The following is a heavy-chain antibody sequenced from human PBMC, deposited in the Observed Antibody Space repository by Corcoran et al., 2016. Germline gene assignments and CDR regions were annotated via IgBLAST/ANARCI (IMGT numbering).Heavy chain of an antibody. Sequence: QVQLVQSGAEVKKPGASVKVSCKASGYTFTSYGISWVRQAPGQGLEWMGWISAYNGNTNYAQKLQGRVTMTTDTSTSTAYMERRSLRSDDTAVYYCARDRWIAVAGTGWFDPWGQGTLVTVSS. CDR2: ISAYNGNT. D-gene: IGHD6-19*01. CDR3: ARDRWIAVAGTGWFDP. J-gene: IGHJ5*02. CDR1: GYTFTSYG. V-gene: IGHV1-18*01.